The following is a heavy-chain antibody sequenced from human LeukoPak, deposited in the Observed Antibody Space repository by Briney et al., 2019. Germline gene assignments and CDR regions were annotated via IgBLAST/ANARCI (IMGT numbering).Heavy chain of an antibody. Sequence: GGSLRLSCAASGFTFSSYEMNWVRQAPGKGLEWVSYISSSGSTIYYADSVKGRFTISRDNAENSLYLQMNSLSAEDTAVYYCGRGASSGDTYYFDYWGQGTLVTVSS. CDR3: GRGASSGDTYYFDY. CDR1: GFTFSSYE. J-gene: IGHJ4*02. V-gene: IGHV3-48*03. CDR2: ISSSGSTI. D-gene: IGHD2-21*01.